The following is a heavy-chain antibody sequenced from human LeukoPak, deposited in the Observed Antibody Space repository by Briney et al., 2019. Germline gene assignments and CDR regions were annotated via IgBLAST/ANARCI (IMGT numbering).Heavy chain of an antibody. CDR1: GFTFRDFW. J-gene: IGHJ4*02. CDR2: MNPDGSAT. CDR3: ARDMWGTFDY. D-gene: IGHD7-27*01. V-gene: IGHV3-74*01. Sequence: GESLRLSCAASGFTFRDFWMHWVRQAPGKGPVWVSRMNPDGSATVYADSVKGRFTISRDNAENTLYLQMSSLRAEDTATYYCARDMWGTFDYWGQGALVTVSS.